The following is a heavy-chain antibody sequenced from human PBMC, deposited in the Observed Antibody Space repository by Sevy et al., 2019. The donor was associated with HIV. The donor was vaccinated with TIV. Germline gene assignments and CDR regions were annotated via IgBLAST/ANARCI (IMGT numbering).Heavy chain of an antibody. CDR2: IRGSGGST. V-gene: IGHV3-23*01. CDR3: AKDRITAARFQH. Sequence: GGSLRLSCAASGFIFSGYGMSWVRQAPGQGLEWVSAIRGSGGSTYYADSGKGRFTISRDNFRNTLNLQMNSLRAEDTAVYYCAKDRITAARFQHWGQGTLVTVSS. CDR1: GFIFSGYG. J-gene: IGHJ1*01. D-gene: IGHD6-13*01.